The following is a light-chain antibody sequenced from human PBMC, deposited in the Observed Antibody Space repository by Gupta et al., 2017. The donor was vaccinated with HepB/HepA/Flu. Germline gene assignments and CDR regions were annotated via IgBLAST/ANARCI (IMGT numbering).Light chain of an antibody. J-gene: IGLJ2*01. CDR2: KDN. Sequence: SYELTQPPSVSVPPGQTARITCSGDALPKQYAYWYQQKPGQAPVLVIYKDNKSPSGIPERFSGSSSGTTVTLTVSGVQAEDEADYYCQSADSSGTVVFGRGTNLTVL. V-gene: IGLV3-25*03. CDR1: ALPKQY. CDR3: QSADSSGTVV.